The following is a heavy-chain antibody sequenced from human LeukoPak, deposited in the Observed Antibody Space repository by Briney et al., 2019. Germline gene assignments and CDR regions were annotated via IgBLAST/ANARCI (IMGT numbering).Heavy chain of an antibody. D-gene: IGHD6-19*01. CDR1: GFTFSNYA. CDR2: ISGSGGQK. J-gene: IGHJ4*02. V-gene: IGHV3-23*01. CDR3: AKHVWTSVWFFDY. Sequence: GGSLRLSCAVSGFTFSNYALSWVRQAPGKGLEWVSLISGSGGQKDYADSVEGRFTISRDNSRNTLNLQMNSLKAEDTAVYYCAKHVWTSVWFFDYWGQGTLVTVSS.